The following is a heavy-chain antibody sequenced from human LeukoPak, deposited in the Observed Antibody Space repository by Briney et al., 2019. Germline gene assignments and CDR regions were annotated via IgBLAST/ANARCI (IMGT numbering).Heavy chain of an antibody. CDR1: GGSISSSSYY. Sequence: SETLSLTCTASGGSISSSSYYWGWIRQPPGKGLEWIGSIYYSGSTYYNPSLKSRVTMSVDTSKNQFSLKLSSVTAADTAVYYCARENYDSSDYSYYYFDFWGQGTLVTVSS. V-gene: IGHV4-39*07. J-gene: IGHJ4*02. CDR2: IYYSGST. CDR3: ARENYDSSDYSYYYFDF. D-gene: IGHD3-22*01.